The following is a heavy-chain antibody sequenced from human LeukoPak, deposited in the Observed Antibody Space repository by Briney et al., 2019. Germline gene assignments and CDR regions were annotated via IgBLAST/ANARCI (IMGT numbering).Heavy chain of an antibody. CDR1: GDSISSGGYY. CDR3: AREGYCSDNNCYFLDY. V-gene: IGHV4-31*03. J-gene: IGHJ4*02. D-gene: IGHD2-15*01. CDR2: IYYSGST. Sequence: SETLSLTCTVSGDSISSGGYYWSWIRQHPGKGLEWIGYIYYSGSTYYNPSLKSRLTISVDTSKNQFSLMLSSVTAADTAVYYRAREGYCSDNNCYFLDYWGQGTLVTVSS.